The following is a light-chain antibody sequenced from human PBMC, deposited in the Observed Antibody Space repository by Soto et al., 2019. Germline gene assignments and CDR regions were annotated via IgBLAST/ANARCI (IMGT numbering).Light chain of an antibody. CDR2: DAS. CDR1: QSISSW. CDR3: QQYNSYPWT. J-gene: IGKJ1*01. V-gene: IGKV1-5*01. Sequence: DIPMTQSPSTLSASVGDRVTITCRASQSISSWLAWYQQKPGKAPKLLIYDASSLESGVPARFSGSGSGTEFTLTISSLQPDDFASCYCQQYNSYPWTFGQGTKVEIK.